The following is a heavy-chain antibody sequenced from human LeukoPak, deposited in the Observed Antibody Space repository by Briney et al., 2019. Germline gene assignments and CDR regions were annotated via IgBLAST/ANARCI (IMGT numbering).Heavy chain of an antibody. CDR3: ARDAGNYTPDFGY. Sequence: SGGSLRLSCAASGFTFSYYWMHWVRQAPGKGLVWVSHINSDGSSTSYADSVKGRFAISRDNAKNTLYLQMNSLRAEDTAVYYCARDAGNYTPDFGYWGQGTLVTVSS. J-gene: IGHJ4*02. CDR2: INSDGSST. CDR1: GFTFSYYW. V-gene: IGHV3-74*01. D-gene: IGHD3-10*01.